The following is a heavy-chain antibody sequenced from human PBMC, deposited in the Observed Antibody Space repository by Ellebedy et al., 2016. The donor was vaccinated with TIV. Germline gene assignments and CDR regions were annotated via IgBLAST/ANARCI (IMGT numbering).Heavy chain of an antibody. V-gene: IGHV3-9*01. J-gene: IGHJ4*02. D-gene: IGHD4-17*01. CDR3: SRHTDYALDY. Sequence: GGSLRLSCAASGFTFDDYVMHWVRQAPGKGLEWVSGISWNSGSIGYADSVKGRFTISRDNAKNSLYLQMNSLRAEDTAVYYCSRHTDYALDYWGQGALVTVSS. CDR2: ISWNSGSI. CDR1: GFTFDDYV.